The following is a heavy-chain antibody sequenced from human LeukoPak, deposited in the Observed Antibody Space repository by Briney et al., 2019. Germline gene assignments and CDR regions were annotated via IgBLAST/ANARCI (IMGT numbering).Heavy chain of an antibody. V-gene: IGHV4-34*01. CDR2: INHSGST. CDR1: GGSFSGYY. CDR3: ARHVLRSGSDY. D-gene: IGHD3-3*01. Sequence: KPSETLSLTCAVYGGSFSGYYWSWIRQPPGKGLEWIGEINHSGSTNYNPSLKSRVTISVDTSKNQFSLKLSSVTAADTAVYYCARHVLRSGSDYWGQGTLVTVSS. J-gene: IGHJ4*02.